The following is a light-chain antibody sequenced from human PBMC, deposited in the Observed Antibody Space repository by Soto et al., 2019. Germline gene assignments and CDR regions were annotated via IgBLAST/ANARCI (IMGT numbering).Light chain of an antibody. J-gene: IGKJ5*01. CDR1: QNIGTS. CDR2: KAS. Sequence: DIQMTQSPSSLSASVGDRVTITCRPSQNIGTSLNWYQQKPGKAPTALIYKASTMQGGVPSRFSGSGSGTDFTLTISSLQPEDSATYYCQQSYSSLVYTFGPGTRLEIK. CDR3: QQSYSSLVYT. V-gene: IGKV1-39*01.